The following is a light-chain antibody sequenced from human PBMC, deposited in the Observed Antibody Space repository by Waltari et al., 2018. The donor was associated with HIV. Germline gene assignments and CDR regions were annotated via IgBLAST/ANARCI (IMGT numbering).Light chain of an antibody. CDR3: AAWDDSLNGPV. CDR1: SSNIGSNT. Sequence: QSVLTQPPSASGTPGQRVTISCSGSSSNIGSNTVNWYQQLPGTAPKLLIYSNNQRPSGVPDRFSCSKSGTSASLAISGLQSEEEADYYCAAWDDSLNGPVFGGGTKLTVL. CDR2: SNN. V-gene: IGLV1-44*01. J-gene: IGLJ2*01.